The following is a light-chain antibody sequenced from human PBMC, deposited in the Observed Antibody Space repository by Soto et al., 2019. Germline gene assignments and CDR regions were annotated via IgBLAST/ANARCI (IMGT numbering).Light chain of an antibody. CDR1: SSDVGGHNH. V-gene: IGLV2-8*01. Sequence: QSALTQPPSASGSPGQSVTISCTGSSSDVGGHNHVSWYQQHPGKAPKLMIYEVSKRPSGVPGRFSGSKSVNTASLTVTGLQAEDEAEYYCSSYAGNMNLIFGGGTQLTVL. CDR2: EVS. J-gene: IGLJ2*01. CDR3: SSYAGNMNLI.